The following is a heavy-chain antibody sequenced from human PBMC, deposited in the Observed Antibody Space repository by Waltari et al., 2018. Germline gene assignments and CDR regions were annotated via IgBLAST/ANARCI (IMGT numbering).Heavy chain of an antibody. D-gene: IGHD2-2*01. Sequence: VQLVESGGGLVKPGGSLRLSCAASGFTFSSYSMNWVRQAPGKGLEWVSSISSSSSYIYYADSVKGRFTISRDNAKNSLYLQMNSLRAEDTAVYYCARVRANCSSTSCYGAPDYWGQGTLVTVSS. CDR1: GFTFSSYS. V-gene: IGHV3-21*01. J-gene: IGHJ4*02. CDR2: ISSSSSYI. CDR3: ARVRANCSSTSCYGAPDY.